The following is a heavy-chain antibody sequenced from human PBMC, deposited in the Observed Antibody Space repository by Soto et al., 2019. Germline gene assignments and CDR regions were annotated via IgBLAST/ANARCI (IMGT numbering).Heavy chain of an antibody. Sequence: SETLSLTCTVSGGSISSGGYYWSWIRQHPGKGLEWIGYIYYSGSTYYNPSLKSRVTISVDTSKNQFSLKLSSVTAADTAVYYCARDQLGCSSSPHRKKRDVYYYYGMDVWGQGTTVTVSS. CDR3: ARDQLGCSSSPHRKKRDVYYYYGMDV. CDR2: IYYSGST. V-gene: IGHV4-31*03. D-gene: IGHD6-13*01. J-gene: IGHJ6*02. CDR1: GGSISSGGYY.